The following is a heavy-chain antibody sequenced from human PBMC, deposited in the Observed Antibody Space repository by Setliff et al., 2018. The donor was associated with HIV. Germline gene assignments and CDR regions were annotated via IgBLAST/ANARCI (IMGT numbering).Heavy chain of an antibody. Sequence: SETLSLTCAVSGGSIKNSFWSWIRRPPGGGLEWIGYTYHTGSTDYNPALQSRVTIFVDMSKNQFSLKLRFVTAADTAVYSCARRQSYYDILNGRAFDALDIWGQGTKVTVSS. J-gene: IGHJ3*02. CDR2: TYHTGST. CDR1: GGSIKNSF. V-gene: IGHV4-4*08. D-gene: IGHD3-9*01. CDR3: ARRQSYYDILNGRAFDALDI.